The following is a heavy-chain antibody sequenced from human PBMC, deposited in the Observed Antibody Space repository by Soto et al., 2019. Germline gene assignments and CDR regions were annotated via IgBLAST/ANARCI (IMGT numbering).Heavy chain of an antibody. CDR3: ARSPKGRWLQLTYFDY. CDR2: IYPGDSDT. V-gene: IGHV5-51*01. J-gene: IGHJ4*02. Sequence: EVQLVQSGAEVKKPGESLEISCKGSGYSFTSYWIGWVRQMPGKGLEWMGIIYPGDSDTRYSPSFQGQVTISADKSISTAYLQWSSVKASDTAMYYCARSPKGRWLQLTYFDYWGQGTLVTVSS. D-gene: IGHD5-12*01. CDR1: GYSFTSYW.